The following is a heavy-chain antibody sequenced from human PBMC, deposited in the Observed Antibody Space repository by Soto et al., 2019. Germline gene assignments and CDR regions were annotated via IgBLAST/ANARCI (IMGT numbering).Heavy chain of an antibody. J-gene: IGHJ4*02. CDR1: GFSIQTSYF. CDR3: ARVDSSGYYTHPYFDY. Sequence: SETLSLTCGVSGFSIQTSYFWGRIRQPPGKGLEWIGLISHSGRAISHPSFAGRATISLDTTNNAFSLTLKSVTAADTAVYYCARVDSSGYYTHPYFDYWGQGTLVTVSS. D-gene: IGHD3-22*01. V-gene: IGHV4-38-2*01. CDR2: ISHSGRA.